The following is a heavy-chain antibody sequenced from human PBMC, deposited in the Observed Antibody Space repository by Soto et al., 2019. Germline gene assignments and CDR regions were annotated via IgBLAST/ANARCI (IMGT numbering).Heavy chain of an antibody. CDR1: GYTFTSYD. CDR3: ARSAIAVAGTPFDY. J-gene: IGHJ4*02. D-gene: IGHD6-19*01. V-gene: IGHV1-8*01. CDR2: MNPNSGNT. Sequence: ASVKVSCKASGYTFTSYDINWVRQATGQGLEWMGWMNPNSGNTGYAQKFQGRVTMTRNTSVSTAYMELSSLRSEDTVVYYCARSAIAVAGTPFDYWGQGTLVTVSS.